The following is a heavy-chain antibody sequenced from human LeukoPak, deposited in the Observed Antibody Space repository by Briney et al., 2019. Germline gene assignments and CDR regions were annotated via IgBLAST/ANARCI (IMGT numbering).Heavy chain of an antibody. D-gene: IGHD2-15*01. V-gene: IGHV5-10-1*01. CDR3: ARGYCTGGSCLDDY. CDR1: GYTFTNHW. Sequence: PGESLKISCKGSGYTFTNHWISWVRQMPGKGLEWMGKIDPSDSYTNYSPSFQGHVTISADKSISTAYLQWSSLKASDTAMYYCARGYCTGGSCLDDYWGQGTLVTVSS. J-gene: IGHJ4*02. CDR2: IDPSDSYT.